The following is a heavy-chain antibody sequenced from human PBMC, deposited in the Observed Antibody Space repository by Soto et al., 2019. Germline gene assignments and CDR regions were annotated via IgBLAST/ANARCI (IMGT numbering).Heavy chain of an antibody. V-gene: IGHV1-69*01. CDR3: ARDRENMVRGVIITLKRYYYGMDV. D-gene: IGHD3-10*01. J-gene: IGHJ6*02. CDR1: GGTFSSYA. CDR2: IIPIFGTA. Sequence: QVPLVQSGAEVKKPGSSVKVSCKASGGTFSSYAISWVRQAPGQGLEWMGGIIPIFGTANYAQKFQGRVTITADESTSTAYMELSSLRSEDTAVYYCARDRENMVRGVIITLKRYYYGMDVWGQGTTVTVSS.